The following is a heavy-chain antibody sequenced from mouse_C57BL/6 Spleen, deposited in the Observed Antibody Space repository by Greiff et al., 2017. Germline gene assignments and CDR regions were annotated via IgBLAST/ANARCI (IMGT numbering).Heavy chain of an antibody. CDR2: ISSGSSTI. CDR1: GFTFSDYG. V-gene: IGHV5-17*01. J-gene: IGHJ1*03. D-gene: IGHD1-1*01. Sequence: DVKLVESGGGLVKPGGSLKLSCAASGFTFSDYGMHWVRQAPEKGLEWVAYISSGSSTIYYADTVKGRFPISRDNAKNTLFLQMTSLRSVDTAMYYCARHDGSSYRYFDVWGTGTTVTVSS. CDR3: ARHDGSSYRYFDV.